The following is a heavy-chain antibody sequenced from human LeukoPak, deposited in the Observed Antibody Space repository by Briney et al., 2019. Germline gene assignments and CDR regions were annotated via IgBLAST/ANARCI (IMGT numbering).Heavy chain of an antibody. J-gene: IGHJ4*02. V-gene: IGHV3-23*01. Sequence: GGSLRLSCAASGFTFSNYAMTWVRQAPGKGLEWVSSISTSGESTYYADSVKGRFTISGDKAKNSVYLQMNSLRVEDTAVYYCARDTKYAFDNWGQGTLVTVSS. CDR3: ARDTKYAFDN. D-gene: IGHD2-2*01. CDR1: GFTFSNYA. CDR2: ISTSGEST.